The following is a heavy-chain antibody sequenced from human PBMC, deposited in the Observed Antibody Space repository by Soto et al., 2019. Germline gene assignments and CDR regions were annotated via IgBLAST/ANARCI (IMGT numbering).Heavy chain of an antibody. CDR1: GYTFTSYG. Sequence: ASVKVSCKASGYTFTSYGISWVRQAPGQGLEWMGWISAYNGNTNYAQKLQGRVTMTTDTSTSTAYMELRSLRSDDTAVYYCAGYRRYAYHYYGMDVWGQGTTVTVSS. J-gene: IGHJ6*02. CDR3: AGYRRYAYHYYGMDV. D-gene: IGHD2-2*02. V-gene: IGHV1-18*01. CDR2: ISAYNGNT.